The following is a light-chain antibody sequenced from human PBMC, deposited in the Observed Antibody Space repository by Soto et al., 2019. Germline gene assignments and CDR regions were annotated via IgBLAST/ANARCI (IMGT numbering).Light chain of an antibody. CDR3: QQYFEWPPMT. V-gene: IGKV3-15*01. CDR1: HSVNSH. CDR2: GAS. Sequence: MMMTQSPATLSVSPGERVTLSCRTSHSVNSHVAWYQQKPGQAPRLLISGASTRAAGISDRFRGSGSGTEFTLTISSLRSEDSAIYYCQQYFEWPPMTFGQGTKVDIK. J-gene: IGKJ1*01.